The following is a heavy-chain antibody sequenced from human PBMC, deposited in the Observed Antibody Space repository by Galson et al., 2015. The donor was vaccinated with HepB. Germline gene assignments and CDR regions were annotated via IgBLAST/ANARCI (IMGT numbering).Heavy chain of an antibody. Sequence: SGGTFSSYAISWVRQAPGQGLEWMGGIIPIFGTANYAQKFQGRVTITADKSTSTAYMELSSLRSEDTAVYYCATNGIVATTRFNYWGQGTLVTVSS. V-gene: IGHV1-69*06. CDR2: IIPIFGTA. CDR1: GGTFSSYA. D-gene: IGHD5-12*01. J-gene: IGHJ4*02. CDR3: ATNGIVATTRFNY.